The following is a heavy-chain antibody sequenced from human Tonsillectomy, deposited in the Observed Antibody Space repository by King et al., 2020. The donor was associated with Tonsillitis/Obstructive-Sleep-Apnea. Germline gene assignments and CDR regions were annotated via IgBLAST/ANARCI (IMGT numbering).Heavy chain of an antibody. CDR2: IYYSGST. J-gene: IGHJ6*02. Sequence: VQLQESGPGLVKPSETLSLTCTVSGGSISSYYWSWIRQPPGKGLEWIGYIYYSGSTNYNPSLKSRVTISVDTSKNQFSLKLSSVTAADTAVYYCARDGMVRGALADNYYYYYGMDVWGQGTTVTVSS. CDR3: ARDGMVRGALADNYYYYYGMDV. D-gene: IGHD3-10*01. V-gene: IGHV4-59*12. CDR1: GGSISSYY.